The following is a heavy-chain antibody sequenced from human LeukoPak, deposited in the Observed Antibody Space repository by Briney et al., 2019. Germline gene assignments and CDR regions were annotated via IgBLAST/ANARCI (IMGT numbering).Heavy chain of an antibody. CDR2: IFSSSTYI. CDR1: GFAFNTYS. V-gene: IGHV3-21*04. D-gene: IGHD6-19*01. CDR3: AVCHWHSSGCRNDY. Sequence: GESLRLSCAASGFAFNTYSMNWVRQAPGKGLEWVSFIFSSSTYIYYTDSVKGRFTISRDNSKNTLYLQMNSLRAEDTAVYYCAVCHWHSSGCRNDYWGQGTLVTVSS. J-gene: IGHJ4*02.